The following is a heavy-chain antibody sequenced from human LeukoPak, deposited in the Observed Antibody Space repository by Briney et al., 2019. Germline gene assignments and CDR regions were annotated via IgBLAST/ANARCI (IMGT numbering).Heavy chain of an antibody. CDR1: GSTFSSSV. CDR3: VKDRSGRPGYYYAMDV. Sequence: PGGALRLSYAASGSTFSSSVMQCVRQAPGKGLEWVAVISSNAINEYYAHSVKGRFTISRDNYKNTLYLQMNSLRAEDTAVYYCVKDRSGRPGYYYAMDVWGKGTTVTVSS. D-gene: IGHD6-25*01. V-gene: IGHV3-30*18. J-gene: IGHJ6*04. CDR2: ISSNAINE.